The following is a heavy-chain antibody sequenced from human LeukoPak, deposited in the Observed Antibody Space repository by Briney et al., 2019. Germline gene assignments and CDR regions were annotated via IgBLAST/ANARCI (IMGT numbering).Heavy chain of an antibody. CDR1: GYTFTSYG. D-gene: IGHD3-3*01. J-gene: IGHJ4*02. CDR3: ARDEPSLRFLDRGPSDY. Sequence: ASVKVSCNASGYTFTSYGISWVRQAPGQGLEWMGWISAYNGNTNYAQKLQGRVTMTTDTSTSTAYMELRSLRSDDTAVYYCARDEPSLRFLDRGPSDYWGQGTLVTVSS. CDR2: ISAYNGNT. V-gene: IGHV1-18*01.